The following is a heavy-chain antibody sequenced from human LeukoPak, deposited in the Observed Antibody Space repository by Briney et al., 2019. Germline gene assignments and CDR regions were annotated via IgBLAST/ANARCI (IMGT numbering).Heavy chain of an antibody. V-gene: IGHV3-23*01. J-gene: IGHJ4*02. CDR2: ISGSGGST. CDR3: AKMPNSNYFDY. D-gene: IGHD4-11*01. CDR1: GFSFSNYA. Sequence: GGSLRLSCVSSGFSFSNYAMSWVRQAPGKGLEWVSSISGSGGSTHYADSVKGRFTISRDKTKNTLYLQMNSLRAEDTAVYYCAKMPNSNYFDYWGQGTLVTVSS.